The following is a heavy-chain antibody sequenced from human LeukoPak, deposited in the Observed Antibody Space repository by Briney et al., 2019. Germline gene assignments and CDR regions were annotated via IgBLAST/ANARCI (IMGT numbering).Heavy chain of an antibody. CDR3: ARHSLLWFGELGDAFDI. J-gene: IGHJ3*02. D-gene: IGHD3-10*01. Sequence: GASLMISCKGSGSSFTSYWISWVRQLPGKGLEWMGRIDPSDSYTNYSPSFQGHVTISADKSISTAYLQWSSLKASDTAMYYCARHSLLWFGELGDAFDIWGQGTMVTVSS. CDR1: GSSFTSYW. CDR2: IDPSDSYT. V-gene: IGHV5-10-1*01.